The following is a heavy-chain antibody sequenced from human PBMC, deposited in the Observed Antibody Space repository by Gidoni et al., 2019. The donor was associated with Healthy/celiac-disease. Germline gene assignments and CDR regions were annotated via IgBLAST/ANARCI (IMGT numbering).Heavy chain of an antibody. CDR2: IWYDGSNK. CDR3: ARDFGLERGTGDYYYGMDV. J-gene: IGHJ6*02. Sequence: QVHLVEAGGGVVQPGRSLRLPCAASGFTFSSYGLRWLREAPGKGLEWVAVIWYDGSNKYYADSVKGRFTISRDNSKNTLYLQMNSLRAEDTAVYYCARDFGLERGTGDYYYGMDVWGQGTTVTVSS. V-gene: IGHV3-33*01. CDR1: GFTFSSYG. D-gene: IGHD1-1*01.